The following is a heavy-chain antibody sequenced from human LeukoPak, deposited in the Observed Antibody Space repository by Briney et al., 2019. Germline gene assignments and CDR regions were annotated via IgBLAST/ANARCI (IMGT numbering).Heavy chain of an antibody. CDR1: GVTFSSHA. V-gene: IGHV3-23*01. CDR3: SEGRGKAPHIFDY. J-gene: IGHJ4*02. D-gene: IGHD4-23*01. Sequence: WGSLRLSCAASGVTFSSHAMSWVRQAPRKGLEWVSGISVTGGSTSYADSLKGRFTISRDNTKKTLYLQMNSLRAEDTAVYYCSEGRGKAPHIFDYWGQGTLVTVSS. CDR2: ISVTGGST.